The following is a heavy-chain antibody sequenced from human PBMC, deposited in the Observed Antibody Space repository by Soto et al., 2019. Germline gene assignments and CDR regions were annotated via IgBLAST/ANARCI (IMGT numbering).Heavy chain of an antibody. CDR3: AKESNPIAAARSNWFDP. CDR2: ISYDGSNK. Sequence: QVQLVESGGGVVQPGRSLRLSCAASGFTFSSYGMHWVRQAPGKGLEWVAVISYDGSNKYYADSVKGRFTISRDNSKNTLYLQMNSLRAEDTAVYYCAKESNPIAAARSNWFDPWGQGTLVTVSS. V-gene: IGHV3-30*18. D-gene: IGHD6-13*01. CDR1: GFTFSSYG. J-gene: IGHJ5*02.